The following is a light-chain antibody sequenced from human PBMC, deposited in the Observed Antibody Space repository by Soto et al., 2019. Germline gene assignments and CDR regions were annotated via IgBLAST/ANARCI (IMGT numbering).Light chain of an antibody. CDR2: GAS. J-gene: IGKJ4*01. CDR1: QSVSDN. CDR3: QQYNNWPLT. V-gene: IGKV3D-15*01. Sequence: EIVMTQSPATLSVSPGERATLSCRASQSVSDNLAWYQQTPGQAPRLLIYGASTRATGIPARFSGSGSGTEFTLTISSLQSEDFALYYCQQYNNWPLTFGGGTKVEI.